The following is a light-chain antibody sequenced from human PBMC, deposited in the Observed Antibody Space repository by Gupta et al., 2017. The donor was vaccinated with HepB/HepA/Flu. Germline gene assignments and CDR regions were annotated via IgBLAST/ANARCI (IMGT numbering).Light chain of an antibody. J-gene: IGLJ2*01. CDR3: AAWDTSLNVVV. CDR1: SSNVARNN. CDR2: YND. Sequence: QSVLTQSPSVSGTPGQRVPISCSGSSSNVARNNVNWYKQVPGTAPKLLIYYNDERPSGVPDRFSGSKSGTSASLAISGLQSEDEADYYCAAWDTSLNVVVFGGGTKLTVL. V-gene: IGLV1-44*01.